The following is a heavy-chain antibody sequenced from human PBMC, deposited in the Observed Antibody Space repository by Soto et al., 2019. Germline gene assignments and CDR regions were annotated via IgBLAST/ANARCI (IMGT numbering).Heavy chain of an antibody. CDR1: GFTFSSYA. Sequence: GGSLRLSCAASGFTFSSYAMSWVRQAPGKGLEWVSAISGSGGSTYYADSVKGRFTISRDNSKNTLYLQMNSLRAEDTAVYYCAKDTDFTIFGVVIRGFDPWGQGTLVTVSS. D-gene: IGHD3-3*01. CDR3: AKDTDFTIFGVVIRGFDP. V-gene: IGHV3-23*01. J-gene: IGHJ5*02. CDR2: ISGSGGST.